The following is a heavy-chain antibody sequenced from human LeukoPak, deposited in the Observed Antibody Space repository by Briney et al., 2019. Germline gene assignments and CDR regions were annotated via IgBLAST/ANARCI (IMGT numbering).Heavy chain of an antibody. CDR2: ISSSGSTI. D-gene: IGHD4-17*01. Sequence: GGSLRLSCAASGFTFSDYYMSWIRQAPGKGLEWVSYISSSGSTIYYADSVKGRFTISRYNSKNTLYLQMNSLRAEDTAVYYCARTLDDYGDYWYFDLWGRGTLVTVSS. CDR1: GFTFSDYY. CDR3: ARTLDDYGDYWYFDL. V-gene: IGHV3-11*04. J-gene: IGHJ2*01.